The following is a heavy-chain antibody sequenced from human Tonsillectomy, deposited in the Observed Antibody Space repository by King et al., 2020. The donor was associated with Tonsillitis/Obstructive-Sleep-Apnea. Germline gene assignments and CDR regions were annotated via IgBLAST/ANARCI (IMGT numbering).Heavy chain of an antibody. D-gene: IGHD5-18*01. CDR2: IKRDGSEK. CDR3: ARVLLDTGFGPFDS. CDR1: GFTFSNYW. V-gene: IGHV3-7*03. Sequence: VQLVESGGGLAQPGGSLRLSCAASGFTFSNYWMNWVRQAPGKGPEWVANIKRDGSEKKYVDFVKGRFTISRDNAKNSLFLQMNSLRAEDTAVYYCARVLLDTGFGPFDSWGPGTLVTVSS. J-gene: IGHJ4*02.